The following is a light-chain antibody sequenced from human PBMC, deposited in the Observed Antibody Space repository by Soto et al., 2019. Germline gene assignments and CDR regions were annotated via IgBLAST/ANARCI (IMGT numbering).Light chain of an antibody. J-gene: IGLJ1*01. CDR3: SSKRDGSTFFV. CDR2: EVT. Sequence: SVLTQPASVSGSPGQSITISCTGTSSDVGAYNYVSWYQHHPGKVPKLLIYEVTNRPSGVSDRFSGSKSGNTASLTISGLQAEDEADYYCSSKRDGSTFFVFGSGTQVT. CDR1: SSDVGAYNY. V-gene: IGLV2-14*01.